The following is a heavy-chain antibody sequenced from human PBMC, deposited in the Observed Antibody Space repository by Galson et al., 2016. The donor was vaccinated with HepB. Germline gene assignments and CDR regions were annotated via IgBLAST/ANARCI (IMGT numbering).Heavy chain of an antibody. CDR3: ARVRSGYSGYANPYYYGMDV. V-gene: IGHV3-23*01. J-gene: IGHJ6*02. CDR1: GFTFGDYA. CDR2: ISGSDGST. D-gene: IGHD5-12*01. Sequence: SLRLSCAASGFTFGDYAMSWVRQAPGKGLEWVSAISGSDGSTYYADSVKGRFTISRDNSKNTLYLQMNSLRAEDTAVYYCARVRSGYSGYANPYYYGMDVWGQGTTVTVSS.